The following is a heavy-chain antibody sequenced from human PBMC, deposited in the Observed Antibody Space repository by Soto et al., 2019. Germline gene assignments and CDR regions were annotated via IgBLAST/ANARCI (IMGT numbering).Heavy chain of an antibody. CDR2: ISAYNGNT. J-gene: IGHJ3*02. Sequence: ASVKVSCKASGCTFTSYGISWVRQAPGQGLEWMGWISAYNGNTNYAQKLQGRVTMTTDTSTSTAYMELRRLRSDDTAVYYCAIPDPTYYYDSSGYYPPDAFGIWGQGTMVTVSS. CDR1: GCTFTSYG. CDR3: AIPDPTYYYDSSGYYPPDAFGI. V-gene: IGHV1-18*01. D-gene: IGHD3-22*01.